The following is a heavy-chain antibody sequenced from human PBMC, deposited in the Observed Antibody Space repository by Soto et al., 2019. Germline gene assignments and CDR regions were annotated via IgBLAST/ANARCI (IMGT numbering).Heavy chain of an antibody. D-gene: IGHD6-19*01. Sequence: EVQLLESGGGLVQPGGSLRLSCAASGFTFSSYAMSWVRQAPGKGLEWVSAISGSGVSTYYADSVKGRFTISRDNSKNTLYLKMNRLRAEDTAVYYCAKIRSGQWMVLGWFDPWGQGTLVTVSS. CDR3: AKIRSGQWMVLGWFDP. V-gene: IGHV3-23*01. J-gene: IGHJ5*02. CDR1: GFTFSSYA. CDR2: ISGSGVST.